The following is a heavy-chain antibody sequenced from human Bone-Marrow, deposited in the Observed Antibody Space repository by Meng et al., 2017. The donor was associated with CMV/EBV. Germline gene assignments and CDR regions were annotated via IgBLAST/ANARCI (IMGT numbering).Heavy chain of an antibody. J-gene: IGHJ6*02. CDR2: INHSGST. V-gene: IGHV4-34*01. CDR3: ARVNWNYRFSFSSYGMDV. D-gene: IGHD1-7*01. Sequence: GSLRLSCAVYGGSFSGYYWSWIRQPPGKGLEWIGEINHSGSTNYNPSLKSRVTISVDTSKNQFSLKLSSVTAADTAVYYWARVNWNYRFSFSSYGMDVWGQGTTVTVSS. CDR1: GGSFSGYY.